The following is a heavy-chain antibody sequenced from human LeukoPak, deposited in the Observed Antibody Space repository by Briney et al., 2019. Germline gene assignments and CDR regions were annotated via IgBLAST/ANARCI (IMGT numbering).Heavy chain of an antibody. CDR2: ISSNGGNT. J-gene: IGHJ4*02. Sequence: GGSLRLSCSASGFSFSSYGMHWVRQAPGKGLEYVSAISSNGGNTYYADSVKGRVTISRDNSKNTLYLQMSSLRAEDTAVYYCVKGSAVAGFEYWGQGTLVTVSS. D-gene: IGHD6-19*01. V-gene: IGHV3-64D*06. CDR3: VKGSAVAGFEY. CDR1: GFSFSSYG.